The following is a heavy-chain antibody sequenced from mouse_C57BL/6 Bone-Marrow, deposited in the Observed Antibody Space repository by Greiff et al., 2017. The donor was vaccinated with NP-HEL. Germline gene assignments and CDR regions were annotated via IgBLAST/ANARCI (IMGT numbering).Heavy chain of an antibody. CDR3: ARGPGFAY. CDR2: INYDGSST. J-gene: IGHJ3*01. Sequence: EVKLVESEGGLVQPGSSMKLSCTASGFTFSDYHMAWVRQVPEKGLEWVANINYDGSSTYYLDSLKSRFIISRDNAKNILYLQMSSLKSEDTATYYCARGPGFAYWGQGTLVTVSA. V-gene: IGHV5-16*01. CDR1: GFTFSDYH.